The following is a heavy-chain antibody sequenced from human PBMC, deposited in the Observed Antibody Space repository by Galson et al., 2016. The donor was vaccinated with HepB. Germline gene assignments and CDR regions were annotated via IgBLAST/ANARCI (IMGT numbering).Heavy chain of an antibody. CDR2: TYYRSKWYN. Sequence: CAISGDSVSTNSAAWNWIRQSPSRGLEWLGRTYYRSKWYNAYALSVKSRITINPDTSKNQISLQLNSVTPEDTAVYYCARAKANWDGGGDIWFDPWGQGTLVTVSS. D-gene: IGHD7-27*01. V-gene: IGHV6-1*01. CDR3: ARAKANWDGGGDIWFDP. CDR1: GDSVSTNSAA. J-gene: IGHJ5*02.